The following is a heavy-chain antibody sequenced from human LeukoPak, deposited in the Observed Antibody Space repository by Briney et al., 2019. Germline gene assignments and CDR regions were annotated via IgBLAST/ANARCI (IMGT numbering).Heavy chain of an antibody. CDR2: IYFSEST. D-gene: IGHD5-12*01. V-gene: IGHV4-39*07. CDR1: GDSISSSSYY. CDR3: ASFRRGYSGYDAYYFDY. J-gene: IGHJ4*02. Sequence: SETLSLTCTVSGDSISSSSYYWGWIRQPPGKGLEWIGNIYFSESTYFNPSLKSRVTISVDTSKSQFSLDLTSVTAADTAVYYCASFRRGYSGYDAYYFDYWGQGILVTVSS.